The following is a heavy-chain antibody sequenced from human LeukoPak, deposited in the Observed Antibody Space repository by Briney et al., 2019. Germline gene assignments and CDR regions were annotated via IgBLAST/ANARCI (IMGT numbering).Heavy chain of an antibody. V-gene: IGHV3-21*01. J-gene: IGHJ5*02. CDR3: ASLGDVDTAMATPPNWFDP. Sequence: SGGSLILSCAASGFTFSSYSMNWVRQAPGKGLEWVSSISSSSSYIYYADSVKGRFTISRDNAKNSLYLQMNSLRAEDTAVYYCASLGDVDTAMATPPNWFDPWGQGTLVTVSS. D-gene: IGHD5-18*01. CDR2: ISSSSSYI. CDR1: GFTFSSYS.